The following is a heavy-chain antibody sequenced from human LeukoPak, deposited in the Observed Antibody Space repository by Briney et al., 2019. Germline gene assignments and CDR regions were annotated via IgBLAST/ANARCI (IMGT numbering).Heavy chain of an antibody. CDR2: IYHSGST. V-gene: IGHV4-4*02. CDR1: GGSISSSNW. Sequence: SGTLSLTCAVSGGSISSSNWWSWVRQPPGKGLEWIGEIYHSGSTNYNPSLKSRVTISVDTSKNQFSLKLSSVTAADTVVYYCARAEGVGTYYYYYYGMDVWGQGTTVTVSS. CDR3: ARAEGVGTYYYYYYGMDV. J-gene: IGHJ6*02. D-gene: IGHD3-10*01.